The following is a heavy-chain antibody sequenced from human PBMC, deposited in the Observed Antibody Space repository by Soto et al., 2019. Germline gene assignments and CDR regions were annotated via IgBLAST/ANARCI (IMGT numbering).Heavy chain of an antibody. D-gene: IGHD4-4*01. Sequence: ASVKVSCKASGYTFTSYAMHWVRQAPGQRLEWMGWINAGNGNTKYSQKFQGRVTITRDTSASTAYMELSSLRSEDTAVYYCARVNYKLVLTTRDAFDIWGQGTMVTVSS. CDR2: INAGNGNT. CDR3: ARVNYKLVLTTRDAFDI. CDR1: GYTFTSYA. V-gene: IGHV1-3*01. J-gene: IGHJ3*02.